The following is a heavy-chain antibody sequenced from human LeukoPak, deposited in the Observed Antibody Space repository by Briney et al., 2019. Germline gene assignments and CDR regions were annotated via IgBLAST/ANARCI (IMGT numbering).Heavy chain of an antibody. V-gene: IGHV4-59*01. Sequence: SETLSLTCTVSGGSISSYYWSWIRQPPGKGLEWIGYIYYSGSTNYNPSLKSRVTISVDTSKNQFSLKLSSVTAADTAVYYCARSSYYFGADAFDIWGQGTMVTVSS. CDR1: GGSISSYY. CDR3: ARSSYYFGADAFDI. D-gene: IGHD3-10*01. J-gene: IGHJ3*02. CDR2: IYYSGST.